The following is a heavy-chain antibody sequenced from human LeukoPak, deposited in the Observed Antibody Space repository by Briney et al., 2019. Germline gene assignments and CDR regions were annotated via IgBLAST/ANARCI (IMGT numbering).Heavy chain of an antibody. J-gene: IGHJ3*02. V-gene: IGHV4-34*01. D-gene: IGHD6-13*01. Sequence: PSETLSLTCAVYGGSFSGYYWSWIRQPPGKGLEWMGEINHSASTNYNPSLKSRVTISVDTSKNQFSLKLSSVTAADTAVYYCARAMETIGYSSSWYKTDAFDIWGQGTMVTVSS. CDR3: ARAMETIGYSSSWYKTDAFDI. CDR2: INHSAST. CDR1: GGSFSGYY.